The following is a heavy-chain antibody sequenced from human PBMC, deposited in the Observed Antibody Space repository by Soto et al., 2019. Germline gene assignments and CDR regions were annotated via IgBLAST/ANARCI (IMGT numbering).Heavy chain of an antibody. Sequence: SETLSLPCAVYGGSFSGYDCSWIRQPPWKGLEWIGEINHSGSTNYNPSLKSRVTISVDTSKNQFSLKLSSVTAADTAVYYCARGYCISTSCYTRFDPWGQRILVSVS. J-gene: IGHJ5*02. V-gene: IGHV4-34*01. D-gene: IGHD2-2*02. CDR2: INHSGST. CDR3: ARGYCISTSCYTRFDP. CDR1: GGSFSGYD.